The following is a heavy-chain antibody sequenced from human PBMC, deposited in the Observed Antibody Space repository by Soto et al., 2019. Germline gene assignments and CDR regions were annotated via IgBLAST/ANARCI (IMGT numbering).Heavy chain of an antibody. CDR1: GGSVSSPTYY. D-gene: IGHD2-2*01. J-gene: IGHJ5*02. Sequence: QLQLQESGPGLVRRSETMPLTCTVSGGSVSSPTYYWGWVRQPLGKGLEWIGSVYYSGNTFYNPSLKSRVTIFVDTSKNQFSVKLNSVTAADTAVYYCARHTWGRQRGWFDPWGQGTLVTVSS. CDR2: VYYSGNT. CDR3: ARHTWGRQRGWFDP. V-gene: IGHV4-39*01.